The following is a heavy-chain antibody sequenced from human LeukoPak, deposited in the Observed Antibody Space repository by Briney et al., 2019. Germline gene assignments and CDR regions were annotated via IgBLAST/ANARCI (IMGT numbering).Heavy chain of an antibody. D-gene: IGHD4-23*01. J-gene: IGHJ4*02. CDR1: GGSFSGYY. CDR3: ARFGSGGNSGDY. V-gene: IGHV4-34*01. CDR2: INHGGST. Sequence: SETLSLTCAVYGGSFSGYYWSWIRQPPGKGLEWIGEINHGGSTNYNPSLKSRVTISVDTSKNQCSLKLTSVTAADTAVYYCARFGSGGNSGDYWSQGTLVTVSS.